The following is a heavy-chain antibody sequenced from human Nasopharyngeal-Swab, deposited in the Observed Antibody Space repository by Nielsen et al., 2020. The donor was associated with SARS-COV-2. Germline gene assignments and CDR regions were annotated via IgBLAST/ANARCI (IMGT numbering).Heavy chain of an antibody. CDR2: IFSNDEK. D-gene: IGHD6-19*01. Sequence: SGPTLVNPTETLTLTCTVSGFSLSNARMGVSWIRQPPGKALEWLAHIFSNDEKSYSTSLRSRLTISKDTSKSQVVLTMTNMDPVDTATYYCARIRGYSSGWYVRGFDYWGQGTLVTVSS. CDR3: ARIRGYSSGWYVRGFDY. J-gene: IGHJ4*02. CDR1: GFSLSNARMG. V-gene: IGHV2-26*01.